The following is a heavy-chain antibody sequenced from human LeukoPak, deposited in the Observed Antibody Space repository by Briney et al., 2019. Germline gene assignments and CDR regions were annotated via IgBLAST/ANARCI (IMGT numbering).Heavy chain of an antibody. CDR2: ISAYNGNT. Sequence: GASVKVSCKASGYTFTSYGISWVRQAPGQGLEWMGWISAYNGNTNYAQKLQGRVTMTTDTSTSTAYMELRSLRSDDTAVYYCARDSGRWRPYTTSAFDIWGQGTMVTVSS. D-gene: IGHD3-16*01. CDR1: GYTFTSYG. J-gene: IGHJ3*02. V-gene: IGHV1-18*01. CDR3: ARDSGRWRPYTTSAFDI.